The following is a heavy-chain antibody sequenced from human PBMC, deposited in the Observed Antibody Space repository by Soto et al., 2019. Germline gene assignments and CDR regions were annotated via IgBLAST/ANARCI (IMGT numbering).Heavy chain of an antibody. J-gene: IGHJ4*02. CDR1: GFTFSSYS. D-gene: IGHD2-8*01. Sequence: VGSLRLSCAASGFTFSSYSMNWVRQAPGKGLEWVSYISSSSSTIYYADSVKGRFTISRDNAKNSLYLQMNSLRAEDTAVYYCARIFCTNGVCYKDYWGQGTLVTVSS. CDR3: ARIFCTNGVCYKDY. V-gene: IGHV3-48*04. CDR2: ISSSSSTI.